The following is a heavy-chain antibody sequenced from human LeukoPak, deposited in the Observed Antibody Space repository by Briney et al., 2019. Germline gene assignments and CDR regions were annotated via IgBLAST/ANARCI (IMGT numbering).Heavy chain of an antibody. V-gene: IGHV4-4*07. CDR3: ARDPYSGSYFGIRAFDI. CDR1: GGSISSYY. D-gene: IGHD1-26*01. CDR2: IYTSGST. J-gene: IGHJ3*02. Sequence: SETLSLTCTVSGGSISSYYWSWIRQPAGKGLEWIGSIYTSGSTNYNPSLKSRVTMSVDTSKNQFSLKLSSVTAADTAVYYCARDPYSGSYFGIRAFDIWGQGTMVTVSS.